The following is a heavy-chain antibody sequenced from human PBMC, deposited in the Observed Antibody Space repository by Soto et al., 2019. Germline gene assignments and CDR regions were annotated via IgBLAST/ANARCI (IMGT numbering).Heavy chain of an antibody. CDR1: GGSFRGYY. CDR2: INHSGST. Sequence: PSETLSLTFAVYGGSFRGYYWSWIRQPPGKGREWSGEINHSGSTNYNPSLKSRVTISVHTSKNQFSLKLSSVTAADRAVYYCARDSLDSYGSGSPGMDVWGQGTTVTVSS. CDR3: ARDSLDSYGSGSPGMDV. V-gene: IGHV4-34*01. D-gene: IGHD3-10*01. J-gene: IGHJ6*02.